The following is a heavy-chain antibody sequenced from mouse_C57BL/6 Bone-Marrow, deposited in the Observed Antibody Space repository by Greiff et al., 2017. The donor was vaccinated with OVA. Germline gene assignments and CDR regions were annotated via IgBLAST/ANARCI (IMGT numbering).Heavy chain of an antibody. V-gene: IGHV1-69*01. CDR3: ARRGDCSSYWYFDV. J-gene: IGHJ1*03. CDR2: IDPSDSYT. D-gene: IGHD1-1*01. CDR1: GYTFTSYW. Sequence: QVQLQQPGAELVMPGASVKLSCKASGYTFTSYWMHWAKQRPGQGLEWIGEIDPSDSYTNYNQKFKGKSTLTVDKSSSTAYMQLSSLTSEDSAVYYCARRGDCSSYWYFDVWGTGTTVTVSS.